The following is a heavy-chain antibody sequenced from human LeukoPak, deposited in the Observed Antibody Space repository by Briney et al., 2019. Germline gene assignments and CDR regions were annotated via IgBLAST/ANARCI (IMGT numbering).Heavy chain of an antibody. CDR2: ISAYTGNT. CDR3: ARDISREFDF. D-gene: IGHD1-14*01. Sequence: ASVKVSCKASGYTFTSYGISWVRQAPGQGLEWMGWISAYTGNTNYAQKLQGRVTMTTDTSTSTVYMELSSLRSEDTAIYYCARDISREFDFWGQGTLVAVSS. V-gene: IGHV1-18*01. CDR1: GYTFTSYG. J-gene: IGHJ4*02.